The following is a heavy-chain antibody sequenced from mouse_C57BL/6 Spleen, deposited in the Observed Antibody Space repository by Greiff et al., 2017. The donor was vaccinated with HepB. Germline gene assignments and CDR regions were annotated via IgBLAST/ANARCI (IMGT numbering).Heavy chain of an antibody. CDR1: GYTFTSYW. Sequence: VQLQQSGTELVKPGASVKLSCKASGYTFTSYWMHWVKQRPGQGLEWIGNINPSNGGTNYNEKFKSKATLTVDKSSSTAYMQLSSLTSEDSAVYYCARGGYGSSYDYFDYWGQGTTLTVSS. CDR2: INPSNGGT. V-gene: IGHV1-53*01. CDR3: ARGGYGSSYDYFDY. J-gene: IGHJ2*01. D-gene: IGHD1-1*01.